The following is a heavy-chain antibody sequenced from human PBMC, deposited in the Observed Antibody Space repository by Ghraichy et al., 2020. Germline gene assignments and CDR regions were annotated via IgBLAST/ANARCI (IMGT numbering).Heavy chain of an antibody. D-gene: IGHD2/OR15-2a*01. CDR1: GYTFTSYG. CDR3: ARSSLSLLLPGVRDYFDY. J-gene: IGHJ4*02. CDR2: ISAYNGNT. Sequence: ASVKVSCKASGYTFTSYGISWVRQAPGQGLEWMGWISAYNGNTNYAQKLQGRVTMTTDTSTSTAYMELRSLRSDDTAVYYCARSSLSLLLPGVRDYFDYWGQGTLVTVSS. V-gene: IGHV1-18*01.